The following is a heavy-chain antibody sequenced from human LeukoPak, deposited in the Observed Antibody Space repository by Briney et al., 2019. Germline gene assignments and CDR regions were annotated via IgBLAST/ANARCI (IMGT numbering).Heavy chain of an antibody. CDR1: GFTFSSYW. J-gene: IGHJ4*02. CDR2: INTDGRST. CDR3: ARPSAAGPYFDY. D-gene: IGHD6-13*01. V-gene: IGHV3-74*01. Sequence: GGSLRLSCAASGFTFSSYWMHWVRQAPGKGLVWVSHINTDGRSTGHADSVKGRFTISRDNAKNTLYLQMSSLRAEDTAVYYCARPSAAGPYFDYWGQGTLVTVSS.